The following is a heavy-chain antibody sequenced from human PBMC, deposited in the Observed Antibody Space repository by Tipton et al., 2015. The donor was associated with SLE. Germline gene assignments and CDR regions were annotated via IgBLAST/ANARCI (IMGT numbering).Heavy chain of an antibody. V-gene: IGHV3-53*01. D-gene: IGHD3-10*02. CDR1: GFTVSGNY. CDR2: IYGGGST. J-gene: IGHJ4*02. Sequence: SLRLSCAASGFTVSGNYMGWVRQAPGKGLDWVSVIYGGGSTDYAASVKGRFTISRDNSQNTLYLLLNSLRAEDTAVYYCARGDYVGYYLDYWGQGTLVTVSA. CDR3: ARGDYVGYYLDY.